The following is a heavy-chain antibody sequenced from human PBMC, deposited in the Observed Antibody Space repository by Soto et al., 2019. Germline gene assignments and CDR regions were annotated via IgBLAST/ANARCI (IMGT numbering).Heavy chain of an antibody. CDR2: INWNGGSK. V-gene: IGHV3-20*04. CDR1: GFTFDEYA. D-gene: IGHD3-22*01. CDR3: ARATQSYYYTSGYYSYVY. J-gene: IGHJ4*02. Sequence: PGGSLRLSCAASGFTFDEYALTWVRQAPGKGLEWVAGINWNGGSKGYADSVKGRFTISRDNAKSSLYLQMNNLRAEDTAFYFCARATQSYYYTSGYYSYVYWGQGAQVTVSS.